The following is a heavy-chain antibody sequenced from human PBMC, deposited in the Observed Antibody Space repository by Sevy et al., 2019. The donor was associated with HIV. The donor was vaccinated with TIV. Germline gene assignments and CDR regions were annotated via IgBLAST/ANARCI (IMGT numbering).Heavy chain of an antibody. CDR2: IKSKSDGGTV. J-gene: IGHJ5*02. V-gene: IGHV3-15*01. CDR1: GFTFSDAW. Sequence: GGSLRLSCAASGFTFSDAWMGWVRQAAGKGLECVGRIKSKSDGGTVEHAAPVKGRFTISRDDSKDTLNLKMNSLKTEDTAVYFCITYPRITTTGTGGFDPWGQGTLVTVSS. CDR3: ITYPRITTTGTGGFDP. D-gene: IGHD6-13*01.